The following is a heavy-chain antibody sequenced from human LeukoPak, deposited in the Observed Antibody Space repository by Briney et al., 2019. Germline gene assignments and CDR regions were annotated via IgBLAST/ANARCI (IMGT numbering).Heavy chain of an antibody. CDR2: IYHSGST. D-gene: IGHD3-22*01. J-gene: IGHJ4*02. V-gene: IGHV4-4*02. CDR3: AREGQGYYDSSGYYFFDY. Sequence: SETLSLTCAVSGGSISSSNWWSWVRQPPGKGLEWIGKIYHSGSTNYNPSLKSRVTISVDKSKNQFSLKLSSVTAADTAVYYCAREGQGYYDSSGYYFFDYWGQGTLVTVSS. CDR1: GGSISSSNW.